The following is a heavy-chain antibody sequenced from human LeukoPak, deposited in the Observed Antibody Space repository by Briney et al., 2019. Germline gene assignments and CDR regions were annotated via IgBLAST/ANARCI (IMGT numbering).Heavy chain of an antibody. V-gene: IGHV3-43*01. CDR3: AKGIIAARRGGLVAGMGSFDY. Sequence: GGSLRLSCAASGFTFDDYTMHWVRQAPGKGLEWVSLITWDGGSTYYADSVKGRFTISRDNSKNTLYLQMNSLRAEDTAVYYCAKGIIAARRGGLVAGMGSFDYWGQGTLVTVSS. CDR2: ITWDGGST. D-gene: IGHD6-6*01. J-gene: IGHJ4*02. CDR1: GFTFDDYT.